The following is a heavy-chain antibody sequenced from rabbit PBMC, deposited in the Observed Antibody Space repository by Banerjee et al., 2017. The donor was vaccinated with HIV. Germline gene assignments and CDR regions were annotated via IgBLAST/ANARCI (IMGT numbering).Heavy chain of an antibody. CDR1: GFSFSSTYY. J-gene: IGHJ4*01. Sequence: QEQLVESGGGLVQPEGSLTLTCTASGFSFSSTYYMCWVRQAPGKGLEWIGCIGTNTGNTYYASWAKGRFTISKTSSTTVTLQMTSLTAADTATCFCARGGARSGDCPYYFNLWGPGTLVTVS. CDR2: IGTNTGNT. CDR3: ARGGARSGDCPYYFNL. D-gene: IGHD1-1*01. V-gene: IGHV1S45*01.